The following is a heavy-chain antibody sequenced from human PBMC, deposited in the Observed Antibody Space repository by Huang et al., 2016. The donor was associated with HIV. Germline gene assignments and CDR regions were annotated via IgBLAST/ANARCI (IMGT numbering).Heavy chain of an antibody. CDR2: ISNDGRNK. V-gene: IGHV3-30*04. D-gene: IGHD6-19*01. CDR3: ARSAVPGDGDWFDP. CDR1: GFTFTNYA. Sequence: QVQLVESGGGLVQPGRFLRLSCAASGFTFTNYAIHWVRQAPGKGLEWVAFISNDGRNKCYAESVKGRFTISRDNSKSTLYLLMNSLRVDDTALYYCARSAVPGDGDWFDPWGQGTLVTVSS. J-gene: IGHJ5*02.